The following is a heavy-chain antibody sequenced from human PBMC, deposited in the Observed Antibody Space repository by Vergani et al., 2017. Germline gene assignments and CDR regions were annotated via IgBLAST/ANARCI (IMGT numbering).Heavy chain of an antibody. Sequence: EVQLVESGGGLVKPGGSLRLSCAASGFTFSSYSMNWVRQAPGKGLECVSSISSSSTYIYYADSVKGRFTISRDNAKNSLYLQMNSLRAEDTAVYYCASARLLPAAHYYFDYWGQGTLVTVSS. J-gene: IGHJ4*02. CDR2: ISSSSTYI. CDR3: ASARLLPAAHYYFDY. D-gene: IGHD2-2*01. V-gene: IGHV3-21*01. CDR1: GFTFSSYS.